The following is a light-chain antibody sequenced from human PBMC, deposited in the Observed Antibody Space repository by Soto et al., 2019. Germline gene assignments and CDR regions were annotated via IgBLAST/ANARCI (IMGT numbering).Light chain of an antibody. CDR3: CSYTSSSIRV. CDR1: SSDVGGYNH. V-gene: IGLV2-14*01. CDR2: EVR. J-gene: IGLJ3*02. Sequence: QSVLTQPASVSGSPGQSITIACTVTSSDVGGYNHVSWYQQHPGKAPKLIIYEVRNRPSGVSNRLSGSKSGNTASLTISGLQADDEADYYCCSYTSSSIRVFGGGTKVTVL.